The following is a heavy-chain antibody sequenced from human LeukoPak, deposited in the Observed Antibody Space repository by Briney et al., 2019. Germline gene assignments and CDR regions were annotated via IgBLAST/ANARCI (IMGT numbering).Heavy chain of an antibody. J-gene: IGHJ4*02. D-gene: IGHD6-13*01. CDR1: GASISSYY. CDR2: IYYSGST. V-gene: IGHV4-59*08. Sequence: SETLSLTCTVSGASISSYYWSWIRQPPGKGLEWIGYIYYSGSTNYNPSLKSRVTISVATSKNQFFLKLSSVTAADTAVYYCARSSPVPRGQQLVPSPEYWGQGILVTVSS. CDR3: ARSSPVPRGQQLVPSPEY.